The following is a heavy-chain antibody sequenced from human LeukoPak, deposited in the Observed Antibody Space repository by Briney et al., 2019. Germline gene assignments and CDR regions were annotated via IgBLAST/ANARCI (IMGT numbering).Heavy chain of an antibody. CDR3: AREGYCSSTSCLPDAFDI. CDR2: IIPIFGTA. D-gene: IGHD2-2*01. Sequence: ASVKVSCKASGGTFSSYAISWVRQAPGQGLEWMGGIIPIFGTANYAQKFQGRVTITADESTSTAYMELSSLRSEDTAVYYCAREGYCSSTSCLPDAFDIWGQGTMVTVSS. J-gene: IGHJ3*02. V-gene: IGHV1-69*13. CDR1: GGTFSSYA.